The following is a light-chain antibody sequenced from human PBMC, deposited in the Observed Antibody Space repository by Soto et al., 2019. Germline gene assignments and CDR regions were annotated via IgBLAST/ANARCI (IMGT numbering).Light chain of an antibody. V-gene: IGLV2-8*01. CDR1: SSGVGGYNY. Sequence: QPVLTQPPSASGSPGQSVTISCTGTSSGVGGYNYVSWYQQHPGKAPKLMIYEVSKRPSGVPDRFSGSKSGNTASLTVSGLQAEDEADYYCSSYAGSNNFVFGTGTKVTVL. CDR2: EVS. CDR3: SSYAGSNNFV. J-gene: IGLJ1*01.